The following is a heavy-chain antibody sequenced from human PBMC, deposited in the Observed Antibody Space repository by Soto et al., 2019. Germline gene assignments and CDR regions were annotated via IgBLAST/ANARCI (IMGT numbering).Heavy chain of an antibody. Sequence: GGALRISCAPGGVSFSRYWMSWDRQDTGKGQEGEANIKQDGSEKYYVDSVKGRFTISRDNAKNSLYLQMNSLRAEDTAVYYCARPVIFITSCYPECLDYYYYMDVWGKGTSVTVSS. CDR3: ARPVIFITSCYPECLDYYYYMDV. CDR1: GVSFSRYW. J-gene: IGHJ6*03. D-gene: IGHD2-2*01. CDR2: IKQDGSEK. V-gene: IGHV3-7*01.